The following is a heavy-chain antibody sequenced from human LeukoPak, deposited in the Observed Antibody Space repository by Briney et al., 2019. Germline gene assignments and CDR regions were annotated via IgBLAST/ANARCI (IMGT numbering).Heavy chain of an antibody. J-gene: IGHJ4*02. Sequence: GGSLRLSCAASGFTFTDYWMHWVRQAPGKGLVWVSRVDHDGSGTAYADSVTGRFTISRDNAKNTVYLQMNSLRADDTAVYYCATDLGWGQGTLVTVSS. CDR2: VDHDGSGT. D-gene: IGHD4-17*01. CDR1: GFTFTDYW. CDR3: ATDLG. V-gene: IGHV3-74*01.